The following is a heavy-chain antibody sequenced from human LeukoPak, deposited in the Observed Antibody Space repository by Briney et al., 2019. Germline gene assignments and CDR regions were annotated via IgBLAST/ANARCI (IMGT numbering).Heavy chain of an antibody. J-gene: IGHJ4*02. Sequence: PSETLSLTCTVSGGSMNNYYWSWIRQPPGKGLEWIGYIYYSGSTNYNPSLKSRVTISVDTSKNQFSLKLSSVTAADTAVYYCARVSGGSLDYWGQGTLVTVSS. CDR2: IYYSGST. D-gene: IGHD1-26*01. V-gene: IGHV4-59*12. CDR3: ARVSGGSLDY. CDR1: GGSMNNYY.